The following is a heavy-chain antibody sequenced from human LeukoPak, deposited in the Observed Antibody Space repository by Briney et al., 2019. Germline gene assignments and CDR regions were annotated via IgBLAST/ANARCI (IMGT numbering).Heavy chain of an antibody. V-gene: IGHV3-7*01. CDR2: TKQDGSEQ. J-gene: IGHJ4*02. CDR1: GFPFSGYW. CDR3: SRSLEY. Sequence: QPGGSLRLSCAASGFPFSGYWMDWVRQAPGKGMEWVANTKQDGSEQYYADSVKGRFTISRDNAKNALYLQMNSLRAEDTAVYYCSRSLEYWGQGALVTVPS.